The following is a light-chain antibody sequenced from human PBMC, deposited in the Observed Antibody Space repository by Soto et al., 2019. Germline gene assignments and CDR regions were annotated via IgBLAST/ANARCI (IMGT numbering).Light chain of an antibody. Sequence: QSVLTQPASVSGSPGQSVTISCTGTSSDVGYYKYVSWYQQHPGKAPKLLIYEVTSRPSGVSDRFSGSKSGNTASLTISGLQAEDEAGYYCSSYRNTITVFGGGTKVTVL. V-gene: IGLV2-14*01. CDR1: SSDVGYYKY. CDR3: SSYRNTITV. CDR2: EVT. J-gene: IGLJ3*02.